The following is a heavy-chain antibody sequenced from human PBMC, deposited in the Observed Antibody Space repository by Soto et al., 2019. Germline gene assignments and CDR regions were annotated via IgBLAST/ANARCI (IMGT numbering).Heavy chain of an antibody. Sequence: PSETLSLTCAVYGGSFSCYYWSWIRQPPGKGLEWIGEINHSGSTNYNPSLKSRVTISVDTSKNQFSLKLSSVTAADTAVYYCAIAKSGVAAAGTPGINYYYGMDVWGQGTTVTVSS. J-gene: IGHJ6*02. CDR1: GGSFSCYY. CDR3: AIAKSGVAAAGTPGINYYYGMDV. V-gene: IGHV4-34*01. D-gene: IGHD6-13*01. CDR2: INHSGST.